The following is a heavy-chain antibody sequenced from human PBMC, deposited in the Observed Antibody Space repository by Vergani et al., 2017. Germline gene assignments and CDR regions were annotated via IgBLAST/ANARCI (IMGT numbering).Heavy chain of an antibody. J-gene: IGHJ3*02. V-gene: IGHV3-11*01. CDR3: ARDHKDYNNYPGTFDS. D-gene: IGHD5-24*01. CDR2: ISNSGNTI. Sequence: QVQLVESGGGLVKPGGSLRLSCAASGFSFSDHYMTWIRQAPGKGLEWVSYISNSGNTIEDADSVKGRFSISRDNAKISLFLQMDSLRAEDTAVYYCARDHKDYNNYPGTFDSWGQGAMVTVSS. CDR1: GFSFSDHY.